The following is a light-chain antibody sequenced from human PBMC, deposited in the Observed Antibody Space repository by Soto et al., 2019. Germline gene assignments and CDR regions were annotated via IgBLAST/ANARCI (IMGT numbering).Light chain of an antibody. CDR3: QQYNTYWM. CDR1: QDVRSN. V-gene: IGKV3-15*01. J-gene: IGKJ1*01. CDR2: GAS. Sequence: VMTPSTATLSLAPGEGAPLSCRASQDVRSNLAWYRQQPGQTPRLLIYGASTRATGVPARISGSGSGTEFTLTITGLQPDDFATYYCQQYNTYWMFGQATKVDI.